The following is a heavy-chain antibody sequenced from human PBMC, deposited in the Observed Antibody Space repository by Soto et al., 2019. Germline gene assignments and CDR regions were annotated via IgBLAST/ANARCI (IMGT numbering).Heavy chain of an antibody. D-gene: IGHD3-10*01. Sequence: GESLKISCKGSGYSFTSYWIGWVRQMPGKGLEWMGITYPGDSDTRYSPSFQGQVTISADKSISTAYLQWSSLKASDTAMYYCARQLLIGRKYYYGSGSLGFWGQGTLVTVSS. CDR3: ARQLLIGRKYYYGSGSLGF. CDR1: GYSFTSYW. J-gene: IGHJ4*02. CDR2: TYPGDSDT. V-gene: IGHV5-51*01.